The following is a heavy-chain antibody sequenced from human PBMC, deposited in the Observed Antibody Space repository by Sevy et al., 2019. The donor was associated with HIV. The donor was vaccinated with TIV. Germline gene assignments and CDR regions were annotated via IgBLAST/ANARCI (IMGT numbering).Heavy chain of an antibody. D-gene: IGHD3-3*01. Sequence: GGSLRLSCAASGFTFGSYAMHWVRQAPGKGLEWVAVISYDGSNKYYADSVKGRFTISRDNSKNTLYLQMNSLRAEDTAVYYCARERSNEWTPDYWGQGTLVTVSS. V-gene: IGHV3-30*04. J-gene: IGHJ4*02. CDR2: ISYDGSNK. CDR1: GFTFGSYA. CDR3: ARERSNEWTPDY.